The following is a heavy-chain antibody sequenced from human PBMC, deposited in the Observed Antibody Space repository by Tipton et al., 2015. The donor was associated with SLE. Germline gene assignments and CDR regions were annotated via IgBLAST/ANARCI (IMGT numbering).Heavy chain of an antibody. CDR3: ARSVGGTYEFEH. CDR2: TYYRSRWHN. D-gene: IGHD1-26*01. CDR1: GDSVSSDSAA. V-gene: IGHV6-1*01. Sequence: GLVKPSQPLSLTCVISGDSVSSDSAAWNWIRQSPSRGLEWLGRTYYRSRWHNDSAVSVKSRITIKPHTSKNQFSLQINSATPEDTAVYYCARSVGGTYEFEHWGQGTLVTVSS. J-gene: IGHJ4*02.